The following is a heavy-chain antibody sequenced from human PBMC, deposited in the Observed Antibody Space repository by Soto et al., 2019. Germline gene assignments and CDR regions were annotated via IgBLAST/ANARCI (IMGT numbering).Heavy chain of an antibody. V-gene: IGHV3-30*18. CDR2: ISYDENTR. CDR1: GFTFSTYG. J-gene: IGHJ5*02. Sequence: QVQLLESGGGVVQPGRSLRLSCEASGFTFSTYGMHWVRQAPGKGLEWVAIISYDENTRYYADSLKGRFTISRDNSKNTLLLDISNVTPEDTAVYYCAKEVLAAGQGWFDPWGQGTLVTVSS. CDR3: AKEVLAAGQGWFDP. D-gene: IGHD6-13*01.